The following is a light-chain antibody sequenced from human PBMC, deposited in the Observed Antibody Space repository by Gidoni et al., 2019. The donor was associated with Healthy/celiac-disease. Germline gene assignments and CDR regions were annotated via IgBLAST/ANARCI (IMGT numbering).Light chain of an antibody. CDR2: DVS. Sequence: SALTHPRSVSGSPGQSVTISCTGTSSDVGGYNYVSWYQPHPGKAPKLMIYDVSKRPSGVPDRFSGSKSGNTASLTISGLQAEDEAYYYCCSYAGSYSLVFGGGTKLTVL. J-gene: IGLJ3*02. CDR3: CSYAGSYSLV. CDR1: SSDVGGYNY. V-gene: IGLV2-11*01.